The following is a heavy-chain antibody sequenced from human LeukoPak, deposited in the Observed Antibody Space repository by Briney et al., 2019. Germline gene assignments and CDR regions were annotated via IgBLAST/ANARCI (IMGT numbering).Heavy chain of an antibody. D-gene: IGHD2-2*01. CDR3: ARGLGQLDS. Sequence: SETLSLTCALFNGSLGDYYWRWIRQPPGKGLEWIGEVNLRGSTYYNPSLKSRVTISVDTSKNQFSLNLTSVTAADTAIFYCARGLGQLDSWGQGTLVTVSS. J-gene: IGHJ4*02. CDR2: VNLRGST. CDR1: NGSLGDYY. V-gene: IGHV4-34*01.